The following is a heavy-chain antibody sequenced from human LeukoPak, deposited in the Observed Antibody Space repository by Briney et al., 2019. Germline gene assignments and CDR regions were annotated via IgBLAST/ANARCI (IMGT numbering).Heavy chain of an antibody. Sequence: SETLSLTCTVSGGSLSSYYWSWIRQPPGKGLEWIGYIYYSGSTNYNPSLKSRVTISVDTSKNQFSLKLSSVTAADTAVYYCARVTWGSGEALWGQGTLVTVSS. D-gene: IGHD6-19*01. CDR3: ARVTWGSGEAL. CDR1: GGSLSSYY. J-gene: IGHJ4*02. V-gene: IGHV4-59*01. CDR2: IYYSGST.